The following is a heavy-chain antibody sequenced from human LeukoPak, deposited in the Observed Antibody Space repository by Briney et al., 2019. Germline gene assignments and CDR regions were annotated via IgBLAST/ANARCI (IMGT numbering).Heavy chain of an antibody. Sequence: GGSLRLSCAASGFTFSSYAMSWVRQAPGKGLEWVSAISGSGGSTCYADSVKGRFTISRDNSKNTLYLQMNSLRAEDTAVYYCAKDKYAATITPVDCFDYWGQGTLVTVSS. J-gene: IGHJ4*02. V-gene: IGHV3-23*01. CDR2: ISGSGGST. D-gene: IGHD5-12*01. CDR3: AKDKYAATITPVDCFDY. CDR1: GFTFSSYA.